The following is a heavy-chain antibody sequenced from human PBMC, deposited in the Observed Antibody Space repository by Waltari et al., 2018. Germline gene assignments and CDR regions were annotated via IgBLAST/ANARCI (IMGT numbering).Heavy chain of an antibody. J-gene: IGHJ3*02. CDR1: GFTFSSYA. Sequence: EVQLLESGGGLVQPGGSLRLSCAASGFTFSSYAMRSVRQAPGKGLAWVSAISGSGGSTYYADSVKGRFTISRDNSKNTLYLQMNSLRAEDTAVYYCAKDYDFEEGAFDIWGQGTMVTVSS. V-gene: IGHV3-23*01. CDR2: ISGSGGST. D-gene: IGHD3-3*01. CDR3: AKDYDFEEGAFDI.